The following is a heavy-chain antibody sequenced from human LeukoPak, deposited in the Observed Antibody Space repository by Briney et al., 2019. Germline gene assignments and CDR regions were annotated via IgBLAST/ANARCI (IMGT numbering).Heavy chain of an antibody. J-gene: IGHJ2*01. CDR2: ISWNSGSI. D-gene: IGHD6-19*01. Sequence: GGSLRLSCAVSGFTFDDYAMHWVRQVPGKGLEWVSGISWNSGSIGYADSVKGRFTISRDNAKNSLYLQMNSLRAEDTAVYYCARVRLTEQWLGSGYWYFDLWGRGTLVTVSS. CDR1: GFTFDDYA. CDR3: ARVRLTEQWLGSGYWYFDL. V-gene: IGHV3-9*01.